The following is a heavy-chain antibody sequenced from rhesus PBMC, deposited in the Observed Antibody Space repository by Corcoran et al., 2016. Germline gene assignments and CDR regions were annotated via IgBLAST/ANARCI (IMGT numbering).Heavy chain of an antibody. V-gene: IGHV4-99*01. Sequence: QVQLQESGPGLVKPLETLSLTCAGSGGSISSNYWSWLRQPPGKGLEYIGYISGSSGSTYYNPSLESRVTISKDTSKNQFSLKVSSVTAADTAVYYCARQYSTAVSNWGQGVLVTVSS. D-gene: IGHD4-29*01. CDR1: GGSISSNY. CDR2: ISGSSGST. CDR3: ARQYSTAVSN. J-gene: IGHJ4*01.